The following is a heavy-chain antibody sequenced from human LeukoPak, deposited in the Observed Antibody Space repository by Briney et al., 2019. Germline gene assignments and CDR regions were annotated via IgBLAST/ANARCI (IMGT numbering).Heavy chain of an antibody. V-gene: IGHV4-34*01. Sequence: SETLSLTCAVYGGSFSGYYWSWIRQPPGKGLEWIGEINHSGSTNYNPSLKSRVTISVDTSKNQSSLKLSSVTAADTAVYYCTRTMVRGPPGGYWGQGTLVTVSS. J-gene: IGHJ4*02. CDR1: GGSFSGYY. D-gene: IGHD3-10*01. CDR2: INHSGST. CDR3: TRTMVRGPPGGY.